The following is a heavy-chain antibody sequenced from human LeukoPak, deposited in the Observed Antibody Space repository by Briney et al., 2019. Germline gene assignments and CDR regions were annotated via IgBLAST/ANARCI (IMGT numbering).Heavy chain of an antibody. CDR2: ISSSSSYI. V-gene: IGHV3-21*01. D-gene: IGHD3-16*01. CDR3: AREISLWQTYYHYYMDV. J-gene: IGHJ6*03. CDR1: GFTFSSYS. Sequence: GGSLRLSCAASGFTFSSYSMNWVRQAPGKGLEWVSSISSSSSYIYYADSVKGRFTISRDNAKNSLYLQMNSLRAEDTAVYYCAREISLWQTYYHYYMDVWGKGTTVTVSS.